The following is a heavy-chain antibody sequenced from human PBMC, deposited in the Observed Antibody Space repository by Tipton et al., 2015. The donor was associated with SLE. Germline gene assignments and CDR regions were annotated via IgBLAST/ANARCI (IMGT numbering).Heavy chain of an antibody. J-gene: IGHJ4*02. D-gene: IGHD2-2*01. V-gene: IGHV3-7*01. Sequence: SLRLSCAASGFTFSSYAMSWVRQAPGKGLEWVANIKQDGSEKYYVDSVKGRFTISRDNAKNSLYLQMNSLRAEDTAVYYCAAGGYQLDYWGQGTLVTVSS. CDR1: GFTFSSYA. CDR3: AAGGYQLDY. CDR2: IKQDGSEK.